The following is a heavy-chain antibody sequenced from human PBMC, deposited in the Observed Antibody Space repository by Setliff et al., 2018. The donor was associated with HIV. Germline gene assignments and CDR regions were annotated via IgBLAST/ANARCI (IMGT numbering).Heavy chain of an antibody. D-gene: IGHD3-22*01. V-gene: IGHV1-69*13. CDR1: GGTFSSYA. CDR2: IIPIFGTA. Sequence: SVKVSCKASGGTFSSYAISWVRQAPGQGLEWMGGIIPIFGTANYAQKFQGRVTITADEPTSTAYMELSSLKSEDTAVYYCATGSVRVYYYESSAYPIRIGAPDYWGQGILVTV. J-gene: IGHJ4*02. CDR3: ATGSVRVYYYESSAYPIRIGAPDY.